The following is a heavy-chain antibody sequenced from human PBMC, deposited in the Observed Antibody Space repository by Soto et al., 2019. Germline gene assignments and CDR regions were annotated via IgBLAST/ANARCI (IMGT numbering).Heavy chain of an antibody. CDR1: GFTFSSYS. J-gene: IGHJ6*01. CDR3: AREVCGYSYGYNYDYGMHF. D-gene: IGHD5-18*01. CDR2: ISSSSSTI. V-gene: IGHV3-48*02. Sequence: EVQLVESGGGLVQPGGSLRLSCAASGFTFSSYSMNWVRQAPGKGLEWVSYISSSSSTIYYADSVKGRSTISRDNANNSRYLEMNGLIYEATAGYYGAREVCGYSYGYNYDYGMHFWGQGTTVTVSS.